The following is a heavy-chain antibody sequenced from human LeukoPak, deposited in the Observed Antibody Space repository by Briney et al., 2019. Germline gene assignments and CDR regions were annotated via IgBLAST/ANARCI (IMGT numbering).Heavy chain of an antibody. CDR1: GLTFSSYA. D-gene: IGHD3-22*01. J-gene: IGHJ4*02. V-gene: IGHV3-23*01. CDR2: ISGSGGST. CDR3: AKDGPYYYDSSGYWDLYYFDY. Sequence: GGSLRLSCAASGLTFSSYAMSWVRQAPGKGLEWVSAISGSGGSTYYADSVKGRFTISRDNSKNTLYLQMNSLRAEDTAVYYCAKDGPYYYDSSGYWDLYYFDYWGQGTLVTVSS.